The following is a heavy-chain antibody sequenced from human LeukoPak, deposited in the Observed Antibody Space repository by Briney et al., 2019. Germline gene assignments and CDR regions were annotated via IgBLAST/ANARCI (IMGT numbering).Heavy chain of an antibody. CDR3: AKDLRAWFGESPFDY. V-gene: IGHV3-30*02. CDR2: IRYDGSNK. D-gene: IGHD3-10*01. CDR1: GFTFNIYG. Sequence: GGSLRLSCAASGFTFNIYGMNWVRQAPGKGLEWVAFIRYDGSNKYYADSVKGRFTISRDNSKNTLYLQMNSLRAEDTAVYYCAKDLRAWFGESPFDYWGQGTLVTVSS. J-gene: IGHJ4*02.